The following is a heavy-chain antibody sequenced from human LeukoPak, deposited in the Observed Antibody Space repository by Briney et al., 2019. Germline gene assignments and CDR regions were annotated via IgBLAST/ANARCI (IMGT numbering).Heavy chain of an antibody. J-gene: IGHJ6*02. V-gene: IGHV4-34*01. CDR1: GGSFSGYY. CDR3: ARLGYCSGGSCPYYYYVYGMDV. CDR2: INHSGST. D-gene: IGHD2-15*01. Sequence: ASETLSLTCTVYGGSFSGYYWSWIRQPPVKGREWIGGINHSGSTNYNPSLKSRVNISVDTSKNQFSLRLSSVTAADTAVYYCARLGYCSGGSCPYYYYVYGMDVWGQGTTVTVSS.